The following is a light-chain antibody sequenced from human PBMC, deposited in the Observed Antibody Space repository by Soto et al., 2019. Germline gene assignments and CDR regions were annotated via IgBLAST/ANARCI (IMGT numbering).Light chain of an antibody. CDR1: QTVSIW. V-gene: IGKV1-5*01. Sequence: GDRVTITCRASQTVSIWLAWYQQKPGKAPKLLIYDVSSLESGVPSRFSGSGSGTEFTLTISSLQPDDFATYYCQQYYSYSRTFGQGTKVEVK. CDR3: QQYYSYSRT. J-gene: IGKJ1*01. CDR2: DVS.